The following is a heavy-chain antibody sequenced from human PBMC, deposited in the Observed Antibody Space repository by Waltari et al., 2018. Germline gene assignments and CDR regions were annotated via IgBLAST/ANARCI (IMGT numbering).Heavy chain of an antibody. Sequence: LEWVANINQDGSEKSYIDSVKGRFTISRDNAKNSMYLQMKSLRVEDTAVYYCGRGSSAFDIWGQGTMVTVSS. CDR2: INQDGSEK. CDR3: GRGSSAFDI. J-gene: IGHJ3*02. V-gene: IGHV3-7*01.